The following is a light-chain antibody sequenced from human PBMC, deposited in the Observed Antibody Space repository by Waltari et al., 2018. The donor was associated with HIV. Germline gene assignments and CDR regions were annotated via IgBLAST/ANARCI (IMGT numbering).Light chain of an antibody. J-gene: IGLJ2*01. V-gene: IGLV2-14*01. CDR2: EVS. CDR1: SSDVGGYNY. Sequence: QSALTQPASVSGSPGQSLTISCTGTSSDVGGYNYVPWYQQPPGKAPKLKIYEVSNRPSGVSNRFSGSKSGNTASLTISGLQAEDEADYYCSSYTSSSTLVFGGGTELTVL. CDR3: SSYTSSSTLV.